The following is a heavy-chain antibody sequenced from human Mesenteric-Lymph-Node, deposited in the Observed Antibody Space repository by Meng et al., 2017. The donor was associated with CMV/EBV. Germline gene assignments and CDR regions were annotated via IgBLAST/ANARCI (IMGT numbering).Heavy chain of an antibody. CDR2: ISSSSSYI. J-gene: IGHJ4*02. V-gene: IGHV3-21*01. D-gene: IGHD5-18*01. Sequence: SCAASGFTFSSYSMNWVRQAPGKGLEWVSSISSSSSYIYYADSVKGRFTISRDNAKNSLYLQMNSLRAEDTAVYYCARDRGYSYAPGFDYWGQGTLVTVSS. CDR3: ARDRGYSYAPGFDY. CDR1: GFTFSSYS.